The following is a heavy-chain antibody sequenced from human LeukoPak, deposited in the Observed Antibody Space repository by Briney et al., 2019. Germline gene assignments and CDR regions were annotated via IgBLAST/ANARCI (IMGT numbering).Heavy chain of an antibody. CDR3: AKGRGYCSGGSCYSGFDY. J-gene: IGHJ4*02. Sequence: GGSLRLSCAASGFTFSGYAMSWVRQAPGKGLEWVSTISGSGGTTYYADSVKGRFTISRDNSKNTLYLQMNSLRAEDTAVYYCAKGRGYCSGGSCYSGFDYWGQGTRVTVSS. CDR2: ISGSGGTT. V-gene: IGHV3-23*01. CDR1: GFTFSGYA. D-gene: IGHD2-15*01.